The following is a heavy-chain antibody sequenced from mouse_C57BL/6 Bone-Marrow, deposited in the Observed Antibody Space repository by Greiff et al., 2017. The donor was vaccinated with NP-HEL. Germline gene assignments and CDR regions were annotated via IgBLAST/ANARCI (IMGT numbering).Heavy chain of an antibody. D-gene: IGHD2-4*01. CDR2: INYDGSST. J-gene: IGHJ4*01. V-gene: IGHV5-16*01. Sequence: EVHLVESEGGLVQPGSSMKLSCTASGFTFSDYYMAWVRQVPEKGLEWVANINYDGSSTYYLDSLKSRFIISRDNAKNILYLQMSSLKSEDTATYYCAREGGLRLRTYAMDYWGQGTAVTVSS. CDR3: AREGGLRLRTYAMDY. CDR1: GFTFSDYY.